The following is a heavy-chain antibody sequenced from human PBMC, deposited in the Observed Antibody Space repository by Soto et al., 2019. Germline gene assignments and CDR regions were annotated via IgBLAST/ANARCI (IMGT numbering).Heavy chain of an antibody. CDR2: VVPTYDSV. V-gene: IGHV1-69*06. CDR1: GGTFNTYT. CDR3: ASWRSYSGSYCFDY. J-gene: IGHJ4*02. D-gene: IGHD1-26*01. Sequence: QVQLVQSGAEVKKPGSSVKVSCEASGGTFNTYTINWVRQAPGRGLEWMGQVVPTYDSVNYAERFQGRVTITADKSTNIAYMELSSLRSEDTALYFCASWRSYSGSYCFDYWGQGTLVIVSS.